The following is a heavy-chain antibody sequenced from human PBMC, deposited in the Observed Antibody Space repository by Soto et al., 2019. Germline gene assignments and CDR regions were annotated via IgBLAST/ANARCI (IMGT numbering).Heavy chain of an antibody. D-gene: IGHD3-10*02. CDR3: AANMVFGEYGMDC. V-gene: IGHV3-23*01. CDR2: ISGSAGSI. Sequence: GGSLRLSCAASGFTFSSYAMSWVRQAPGKGLEWVSAISGSAGSIYYADSVKGRFTISRDNSMNTLYLQMNSLRAEDTAVYYCAANMVFGEYGMDCWGQGTTVTVSS. J-gene: IGHJ6*02. CDR1: GFTFSSYA.